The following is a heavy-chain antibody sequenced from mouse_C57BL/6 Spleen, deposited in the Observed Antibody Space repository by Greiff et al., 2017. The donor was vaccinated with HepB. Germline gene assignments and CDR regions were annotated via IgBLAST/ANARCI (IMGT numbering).Heavy chain of an antibody. D-gene: IGHD2-5*01. V-gene: IGHV1-69*01. Sequence: QVQLQQPGAELVMPGASVKLSCKASGYTFTSYWMHWVKQRPGQGLEWIGEIDPSDSYTNYNQKFKGKSTLTVDKSSNTDYMQLSSLTSEDSAVYYCARTSYYSMRYFDVWGTGTTVTVSS. CDR2: IDPSDSYT. J-gene: IGHJ1*03. CDR1: GYTFTSYW. CDR3: ARTSYYSMRYFDV.